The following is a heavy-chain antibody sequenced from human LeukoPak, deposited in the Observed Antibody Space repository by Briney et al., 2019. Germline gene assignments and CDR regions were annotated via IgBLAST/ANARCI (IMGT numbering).Heavy chain of an antibody. CDR1: GFTFSSYA. V-gene: IGHV3-23*01. CDR2: ISGSGGST. Sequence: PGGSLRLSCAASGFTFSSYAMSWVRQAPGKGLEWVSAISGSGGSTYYADSVKGRFTISRDNSKNTLYLQMNSLRAGDTAVYYCAKDLGETYYDILSFYYYGMDVWGQGTTVTVSS. J-gene: IGHJ6*02. CDR3: AKDLGETYYDILSFYYYGMDV. D-gene: IGHD3-9*01.